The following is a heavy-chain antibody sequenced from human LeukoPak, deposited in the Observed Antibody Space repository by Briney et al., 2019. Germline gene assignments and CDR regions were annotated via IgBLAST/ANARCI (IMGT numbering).Heavy chain of an antibody. CDR3: ARPVGGLELPDAFDI. CDR2: IYPGDSDT. D-gene: IGHD1-7*01. CDR1: GYSFTSYW. V-gene: IGHV5-51*01. J-gene: IGHJ3*02. Sequence: GESLKISCKGSGYSFTSYWIGWVRQMPGKGLEWMGIIYPGDSDTRYSPSFQGQVTISADKSISTAYLQWSSLKASDTAMYYCARPVGGLELPDAFDIWGQGTMVTVSS.